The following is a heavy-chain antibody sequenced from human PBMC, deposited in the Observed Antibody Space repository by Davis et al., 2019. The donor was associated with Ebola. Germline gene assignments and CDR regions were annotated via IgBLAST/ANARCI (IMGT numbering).Heavy chain of an antibody. CDR2: IIPIFGTA. CDR3: ARPRGSYYPRPFDY. V-gene: IGHV1-69*13. D-gene: IGHD1-26*01. CDR1: GGTFSSYA. Sequence: SVKVSCKASGGTFSSYAINWVRQAPGQGLEWMGGIIPIFGTANYAQKFQGRVTITADESTSTAYMELSSLRSEDTAVFYCARPRGSYYPRPFDYWGQGTLVTVSS. J-gene: IGHJ4*02.